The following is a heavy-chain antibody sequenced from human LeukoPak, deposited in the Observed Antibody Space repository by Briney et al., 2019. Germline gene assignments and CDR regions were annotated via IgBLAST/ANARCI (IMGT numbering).Heavy chain of an antibody. J-gene: IGHJ6*02. CDR3: ARVGSTLIVPPHV. V-gene: IGHV1-2*02. CDR2: IDPNIVGT. Sequence: ASVKVSCKASGYTFTGYYMHWVRQAPGQGLEWMGWIDPNIVGTNYAQKFQGRVTMTRDTSISTAYMELSRLRSDDTAVYYCARVGSTLIVPPHVWGQGTTVTVSS. CDR1: GYTFTGYY. D-gene: IGHD3-22*01.